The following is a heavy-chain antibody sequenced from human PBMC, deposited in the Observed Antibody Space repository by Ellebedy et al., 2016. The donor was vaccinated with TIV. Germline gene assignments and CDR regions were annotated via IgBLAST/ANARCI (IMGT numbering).Heavy chain of an antibody. CDR3: ASLTVTTWDAFDI. V-gene: IGHV4-34*01. CDR2: INHSGST. D-gene: IGHD1-1*01. CDR1: GGSFSGYY. J-gene: IGHJ3*02. Sequence: SETLSLTCAVYGGSFSGYYRSWIRQPTGKGLEWIGEINHSGSTNYNPSLKSRVTISVETSKNQFSLKLSSVTAADTAVYYRASLTVTTWDAFDIWGQGTMVTVSS.